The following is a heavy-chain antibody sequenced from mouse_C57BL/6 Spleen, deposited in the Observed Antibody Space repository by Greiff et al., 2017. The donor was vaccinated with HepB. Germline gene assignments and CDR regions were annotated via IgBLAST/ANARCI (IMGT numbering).Heavy chain of an antibody. CDR2: ISYDGSN. D-gene: IGHD2-2*01. CDR1: GYSITSGHY. CDR3: ARGGVWLRQENYFDY. Sequence: EVQLVESGPGLVKPSQSLSLTCSVTGYSITSGHYWNWIRQFPGNKLEWMGYISYDGSNNYNPSLKNRISITRDTSKNQFFLKLNSVTTEDTATYYCARGGVWLRQENYFDYWGQGTTLTVSS. V-gene: IGHV3-6*01. J-gene: IGHJ2*01.